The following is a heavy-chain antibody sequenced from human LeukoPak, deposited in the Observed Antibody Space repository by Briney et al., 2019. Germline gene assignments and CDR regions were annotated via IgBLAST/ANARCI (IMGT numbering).Heavy chain of an antibody. Sequence: GRSLRLSCAASGFTFSSYGMHWVRQAPGKGLEWVAVIWYDGSNKYYADSVKGRFTNSRDNSKNTLYLQMNSLRAEDTAVYYCARVMSNYLHYYYYYGMDVWGQGTTVTVSS. CDR2: IWYDGSNK. D-gene: IGHD4-11*01. CDR3: ARVMSNYLHYYYYYGMDV. V-gene: IGHV3-33*01. CDR1: GFTFSSYG. J-gene: IGHJ6*02.